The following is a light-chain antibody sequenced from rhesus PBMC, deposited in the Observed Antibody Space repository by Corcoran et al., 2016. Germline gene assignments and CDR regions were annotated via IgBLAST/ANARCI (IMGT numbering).Light chain of an antibody. V-gene: IGKV1-25*02. CDR1: QGISTN. Sequence: DIQMTQSPSSLSASVGDTVTTTCQASQGISTNLAWYQQKAGKVPKLLIYAASTLQSGVPSRFRGSGSGTDFTLTSSSLQPEDFAAYYCQHGYGNTFGGGTKVELK. J-gene: IGKJ4*01. CDR3: QHGYGNT. CDR2: AAS.